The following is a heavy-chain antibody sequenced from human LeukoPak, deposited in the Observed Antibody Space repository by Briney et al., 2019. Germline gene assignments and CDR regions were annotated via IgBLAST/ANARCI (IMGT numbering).Heavy chain of an antibody. CDR1: GYTFTSYG. J-gene: IGHJ4*02. CDR3: ARDYELWFGEHYFDY. D-gene: IGHD3-10*01. V-gene: IGHV1-18*01. Sequence: ASVRVSCKASGYTFTSYGISWVRQAPGQGLEWMGWISAYNGNTNYAQKLQGRVTMTTDTSTSTAYMELRSLRSDDTAVYYCARDYELWFGEHYFDYWGQGTLATVSS. CDR2: ISAYNGNT.